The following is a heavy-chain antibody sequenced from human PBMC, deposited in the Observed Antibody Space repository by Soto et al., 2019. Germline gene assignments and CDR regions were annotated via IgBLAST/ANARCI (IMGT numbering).Heavy chain of an antibody. Sequence: QVHLVQSGAAVTKPGSSVKVSCKASGGTFSSYAISWVRQAPGQGLEWMGGIIPIFGTANYAQKFQGRVTITADESKSAAYMELRSLRSEAKAVYYCAEGYDSSGPSLLYCYFCMDVWGQGTTVTVSS. CDR2: IIPIFGTA. CDR3: AEGYDSSGPSLLYCYFCMDV. J-gene: IGHJ6*02. V-gene: IGHV1-69*01. D-gene: IGHD3-22*01. CDR1: GGTFSSYA.